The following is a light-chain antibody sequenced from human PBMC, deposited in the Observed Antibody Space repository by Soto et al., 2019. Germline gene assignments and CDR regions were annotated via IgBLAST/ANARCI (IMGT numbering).Light chain of an antibody. CDR1: QSVSGN. V-gene: IGKV3-15*01. CDR3: QQYNNWLIT. CDR2: GAS. Sequence: EMVMTQSPATLSVSPGERATLSCRASQSVSGNLAWYQQKPGQAPRLLIYGASTRATGIPARFSGSGSGTAFTLTISSLQSEDFAVYYCQQYNNWLITFGQGTRLEIK. J-gene: IGKJ5*01.